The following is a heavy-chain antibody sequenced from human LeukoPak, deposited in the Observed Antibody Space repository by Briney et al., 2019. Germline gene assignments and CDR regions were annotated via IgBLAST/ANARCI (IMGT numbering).Heavy chain of an antibody. V-gene: IGHV3-48*02. J-gene: IGHJ4*02. CDR2: ISSSSRIM. CDR3: ARDKDWSFDY. CDR1: GFSFSKYS. Sequence: QPGGSLRLSCAASGFSFSKYSMNWVRQAPGRGLEWIAYISSSSRIMDYADSVKGRSTISRDNAKNSLYLQLNTLRDEDTAVYYCARDKDWSFDYWGQGTLVTVSS. D-gene: IGHD3/OR15-3a*01.